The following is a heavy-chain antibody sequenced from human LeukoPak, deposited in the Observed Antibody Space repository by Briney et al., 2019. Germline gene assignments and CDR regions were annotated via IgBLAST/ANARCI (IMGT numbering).Heavy chain of an antibody. Sequence: PGGSLRLSCAASGFTFSDYWMHWVRHVPGKGPVWLSRVNKDGTFAQYAGSMKGRFTISRDNAKNTVYLQVSSLRAEDMAVYYCARDRGALDIWGLGTMVIVSS. CDR3: ARDRGALDI. D-gene: IGHD3-10*01. CDR2: VNKDGTFA. J-gene: IGHJ3*02. V-gene: IGHV3-74*01. CDR1: GFTFSDYW.